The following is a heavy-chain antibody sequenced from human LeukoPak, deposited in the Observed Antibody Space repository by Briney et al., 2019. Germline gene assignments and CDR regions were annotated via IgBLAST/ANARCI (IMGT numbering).Heavy chain of an antibody. CDR3: ARGRPGSGGSCFDY. D-gene: IGHD2-15*01. Sequence: ASVKVSCKASGYTFTSYGISWVRQAPGQGLEWMGWISAYNGNTNYAQKFQGRVTITADESTSTAYMELSSLRSEDTAVYYCARGRPGSGGSCFDYWGQGTLVTVSS. V-gene: IGHV1-18*01. CDR1: GYTFTSYG. J-gene: IGHJ4*02. CDR2: ISAYNGNT.